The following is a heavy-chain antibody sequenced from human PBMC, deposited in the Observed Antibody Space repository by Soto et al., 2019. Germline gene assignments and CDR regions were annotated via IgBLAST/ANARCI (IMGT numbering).Heavy chain of an antibody. V-gene: IGHV1-3*01. CDR3: ARGASSVTTFYFDL. CDR1: GYTFTSYA. CDR2: INPGNGNT. Sequence: QVQVVQSGAEVKKPGASVKVSCKASGYTFTSYAMHWVRQAPGQRLEWMGWINPGNGNTKNSQKFQGRVTITRDTVASTAYMELSSLRSEDKAVYYCARGASSVTTFYFDLWGRGTLVTVSS. J-gene: IGHJ2*01. D-gene: IGHD4-17*01.